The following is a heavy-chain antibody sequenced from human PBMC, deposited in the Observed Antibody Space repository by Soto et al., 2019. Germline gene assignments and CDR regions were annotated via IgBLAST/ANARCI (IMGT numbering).Heavy chain of an antibody. CDR1: GFNFSSYD. CDR3: ARAAPFDCVEGYYFDS. D-gene: IGHD3-9*01. CDR2: IGTAGDT. Sequence: EVQLVESGGGLERPGGSLRLSCAGSGFNFSSYDMHWVRQASGKGLEWVSHIGTAGDTYYSASVQGRFTISREDAKNSLSLQINSLSAEDTAVYYCARAAPFDCVEGYYFDSWGQGTLVTVFS. J-gene: IGHJ4*02. V-gene: IGHV3-13*01.